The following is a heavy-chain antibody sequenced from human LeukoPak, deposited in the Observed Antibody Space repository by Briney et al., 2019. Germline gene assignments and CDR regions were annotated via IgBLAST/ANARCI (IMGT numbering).Heavy chain of an antibody. V-gene: IGHV4-34*01. CDR1: GGSFSGYY. D-gene: IGHD3-3*01. Sequence: SETLSLTCAVYGGSFSGYYWSWIRQPPGKGLEWIGEINHSGSTNYNPSLKSRVTISVDTSKNQFSLKLSSVTAADTAVYYCARFRRFWGGYDAFDIWGQGTMVTVSS. CDR2: INHSGST. J-gene: IGHJ3*02. CDR3: ARFRRFWGGYDAFDI.